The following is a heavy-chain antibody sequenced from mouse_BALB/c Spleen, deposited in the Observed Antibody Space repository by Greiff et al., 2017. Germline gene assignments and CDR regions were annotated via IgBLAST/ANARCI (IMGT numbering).Heavy chain of an antibody. D-gene: IGHD2-4*01. CDR2: ISSGGST. CDR1: GFTFSSYA. CDR3: ARGGGYDYDVFDY. V-gene: IGHV5-6-5*01. Sequence: EVMLVESGGGLVKPGGSLKLSCAASGFTFSSYAMSWVRQTPEKRLEWVASISSGGSTYYPDSVKGRFTISRDNARNILYLQMSSLRSEDTAMYYCARGGGYDYDVFDYWGQGTTLTVSS. J-gene: IGHJ2*01.